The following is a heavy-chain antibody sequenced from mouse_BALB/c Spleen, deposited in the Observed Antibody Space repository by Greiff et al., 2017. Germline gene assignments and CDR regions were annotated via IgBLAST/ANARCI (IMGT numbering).Heavy chain of an antibody. CDR2: ISSGGST. D-gene: IGHD2-14*01. J-gene: IGHJ3*01. Sequence: EVMLVESGGGLVKPGGSLKLSCAASGFTFSSYAMSWVRQTPEKRLEWVASISSGGSTYYPDSVKGRFTISRDNARNILYLQMSSLRSEDTAMYYCARHRENWFAYWGQGTLVTVSA. V-gene: IGHV5-6-5*01. CDR3: ARHRENWFAY. CDR1: GFTFSSYA.